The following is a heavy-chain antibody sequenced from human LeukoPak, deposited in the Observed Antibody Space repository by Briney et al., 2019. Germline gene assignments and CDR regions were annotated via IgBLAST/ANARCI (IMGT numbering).Heavy chain of an antibody. CDR1: GGSISSYS. CDR3: AREQHLAY. J-gene: IGHJ4*02. D-gene: IGHD6-13*01. CDR2: IYNSGSS. Sequence: SETLSLTCTVSGGSISSYSWSWIRQPPGKGLEWIGYIYNSGSSYYNPSLKSRVTISVDTSKNQFSLKLTSVTAADTAVFYCAREQHLAYWGQGTLVTVSS. V-gene: IGHV4-4*08.